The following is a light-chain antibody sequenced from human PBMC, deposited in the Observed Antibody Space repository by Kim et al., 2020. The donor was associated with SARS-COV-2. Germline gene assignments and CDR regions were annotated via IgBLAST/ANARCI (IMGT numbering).Light chain of an antibody. Sequence: DIRMTQSPSYISASVGDRVTITCRASQDIGRWLAWYQQKPGKAPNLLIYAASSLRSGVPSRFSGGGSGTDFTLTISSLQPEDFATYYCQQANSFPCSFAQGTRLESK. J-gene: IGKJ5*01. CDR1: QDIGRW. CDR2: AAS. CDR3: QQANSFPCS. V-gene: IGKV1-12*02.